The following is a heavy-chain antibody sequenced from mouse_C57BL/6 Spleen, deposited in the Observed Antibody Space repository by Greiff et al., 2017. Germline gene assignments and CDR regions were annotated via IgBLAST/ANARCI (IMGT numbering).Heavy chain of an antibody. CDR3: ARRDYDEAMDY. D-gene: IGHD2-4*01. CDR2: ISNGGGST. J-gene: IGHJ4*01. CDR1: GFTFSDYY. Sequence: EVMLVESGGGLVQPGGSLKLSCAASGFTFSDYYMYWVRQTPEKRLEWVAYISNGGGSTYYPDTVKGRFTISRDNAKNTLYLQMSRLKSEDTAMYYCARRDYDEAMDYWGQGTSVTVSS. V-gene: IGHV5-12*01.